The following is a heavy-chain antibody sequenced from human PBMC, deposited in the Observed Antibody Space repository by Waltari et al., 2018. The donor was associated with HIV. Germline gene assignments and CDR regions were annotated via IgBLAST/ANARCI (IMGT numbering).Heavy chain of an antibody. D-gene: IGHD6-13*01. J-gene: IGHJ3*02. CDR2: IYTSGST. CDR1: GGSISSYH. V-gene: IGHV4-4*07. Sequence: QVQLQESGPGLVKPSETLSLTCPVSGGSISSYHWSCIRQPAGKGLEWIGRIYTSGSTNYNPSLKSRVTMSVDTSKNQFSLKLSSVTAADTAVYYCAREVSSSSENAFDIWGQGTMVTVSS. CDR3: AREVSSSSENAFDI.